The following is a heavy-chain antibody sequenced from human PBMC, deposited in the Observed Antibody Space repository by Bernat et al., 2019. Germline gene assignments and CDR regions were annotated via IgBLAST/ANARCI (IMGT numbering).Heavy chain of an antibody. D-gene: IGHD6-13*01. CDR3: ARHRSGYSSSWPY. Sequence: QVQLQESGPGLVKPSETLSLTCTVSGGSISSYYWSWIRQPPGKGLEWIGYIYYSGSTNYNPSLKSRVTISVDTSKNQFSLKVTSVTAADTAVYYCARHRSGYSSSWPYWGQGTLVTVSS. V-gene: IGHV4-59*08. CDR1: GGSISSYY. CDR2: IYYSGST. J-gene: IGHJ4*02.